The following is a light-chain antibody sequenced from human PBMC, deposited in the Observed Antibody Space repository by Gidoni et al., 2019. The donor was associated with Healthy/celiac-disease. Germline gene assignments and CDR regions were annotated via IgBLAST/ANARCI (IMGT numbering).Light chain of an antibody. J-gene: IGLJ2*01. Sequence: LTQPASVSGSPGQSITISCTGTSSDVGGYNYVSWYQQHPGKAPKLMIYEVSNRPSGVSNRFSGSKSGNTAYLTISGLQAEDEADYYCSSYTSSSTLHVVFGGGTKLTVL. CDR1: SSDVGGYNY. V-gene: IGLV2-14*01. CDR3: SSYTSSSTLHVV. CDR2: EVS.